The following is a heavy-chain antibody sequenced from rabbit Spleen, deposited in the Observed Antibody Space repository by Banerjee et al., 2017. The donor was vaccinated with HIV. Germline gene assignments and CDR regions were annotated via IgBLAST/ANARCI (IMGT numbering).Heavy chain of an antibody. J-gene: IGHJ6*01. CDR2: IAGSSSGFT. CDR1: GFSFSSSDY. D-gene: IGHD4-1*01. V-gene: IGHV1S40*01. CDR3: ARDLAGVVGWNLDL. Sequence: QSLEESGGGLVQPEGSLALTCKASGFSFSSSDYICWVRQAPGKGLEWISCIAGSSSGFTYSATWAKGRFTISKTSSTTVTLQVTRLTAADTATYFCARDLAGVVGWNLDLWGQGTLVTVS.